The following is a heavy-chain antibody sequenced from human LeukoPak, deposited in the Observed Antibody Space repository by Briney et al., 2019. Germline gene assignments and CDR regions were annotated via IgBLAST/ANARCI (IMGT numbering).Heavy chain of an antibody. V-gene: IGHV3-20*01. CDR1: GFTFDDYA. CDR2: INWNGGSI. CDR3: ARDAYGSGNHSNSDAFDI. Sequence: GGSLRLSCAASGFTFDDYAMHWVRQAPGKGLEWVAGINWNGGSINYADSVNGRFTISRDNAKNSLFLQMNSLRGEDTAFYHCARDAYGSGNHSNSDAFDIWGQGTMVTVSS. J-gene: IGHJ3*02. D-gene: IGHD3-10*01.